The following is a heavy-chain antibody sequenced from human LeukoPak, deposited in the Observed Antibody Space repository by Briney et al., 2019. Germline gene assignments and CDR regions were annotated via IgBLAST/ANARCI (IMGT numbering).Heavy chain of an antibody. V-gene: IGHV3-15*01. CDR3: TGFGGSGSYYIKDY. Sequence: PEGSLRLSCAASGFTFSNAWKSWVRQAPGKGLEWFGRIKSKTDGGTTDYAAPVKGRFTISRDDSKNTLYLQMNSLKTEDTSVYYCTGFGGSGSYYIKDYWGQGTLVTVSS. D-gene: IGHD3-10*01. CDR2: IKSKTDGGTT. CDR1: GFTFSNAW. J-gene: IGHJ4*02.